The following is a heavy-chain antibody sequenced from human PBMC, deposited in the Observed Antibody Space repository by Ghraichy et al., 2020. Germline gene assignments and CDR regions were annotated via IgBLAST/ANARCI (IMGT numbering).Heavy chain of an antibody. V-gene: IGHV3-7*04. J-gene: IGHJ4*02. Sequence: GGSLRLSCAASGFTFSSYWMSWVRQAPGKGLEWVAYIKQDGSGKDYVGSVEGRFSISRDNAKNTLYLQMNSLRVEDAAVYYCARGSQWLLDYWGQGTLVTVSS. CDR1: GFTFSSYW. CDR2: IKQDGSGK. D-gene: IGHD3-22*01. CDR3: ARGSQWLLDY.